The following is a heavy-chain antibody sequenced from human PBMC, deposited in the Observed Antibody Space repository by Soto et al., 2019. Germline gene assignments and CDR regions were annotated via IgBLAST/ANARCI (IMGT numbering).Heavy chain of an antibody. CDR1: GGSFKSYY. D-gene: IGHD3-3*01. Sequence: PSETLSLTCSVSGGSFKSYYWSWVRQPPGKGLEWIGYIYYSGSTNYNPSLKSRVTISVDTSKNQFSLKLSSVTAADTAVYYCARHDFWSGYYSVFDYWGQGTLVTVSS. CDR3: ARHDFWSGYYSVFDY. CDR2: IYYSGST. J-gene: IGHJ4*02. V-gene: IGHV4-59*01.